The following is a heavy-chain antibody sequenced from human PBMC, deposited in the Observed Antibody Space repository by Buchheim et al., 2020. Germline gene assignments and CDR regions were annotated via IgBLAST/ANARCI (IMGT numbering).Heavy chain of an antibody. Sequence: EVQLVESGGGLVKPGGSLRLSCAASGFTFINAWMNWVRQAPGKGLEWVGRIKSKTDGGTTYDAAPVKGRFIISRDDSENKLYLQMNSLRAEDTAVYYCARVDYYYDSSGYLYFDYWGQGTL. D-gene: IGHD3-22*01. CDR2: IKSKTDGGTT. CDR3: ARVDYYYDSSGYLYFDY. J-gene: IGHJ4*02. CDR1: GFTFINAW. V-gene: IGHV3-15*07.